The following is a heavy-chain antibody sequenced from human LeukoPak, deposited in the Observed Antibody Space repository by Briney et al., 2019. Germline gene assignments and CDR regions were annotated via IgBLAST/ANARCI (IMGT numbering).Heavy chain of an antibody. V-gene: IGHV3-23*01. CDR1: GFTFSTCA. J-gene: IGHJ4*02. D-gene: IGHD3-16*01. CDR3: AGDRGGGYYDY. CDR2: ISGSGGST. Sequence: PGGSLRLSCAASGFTFSTCAMGWVRQAPGKGLGWVSAISGSGGSTFYADSVKGRFTISRHNSKNTVYLQMNGLRAEDTAVYYWAGDRGGGYYDYWGQGTLVTVSS.